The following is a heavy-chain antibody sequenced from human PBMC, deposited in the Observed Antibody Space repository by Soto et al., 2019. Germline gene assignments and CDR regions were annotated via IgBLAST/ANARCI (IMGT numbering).Heavy chain of an antibody. D-gene: IGHD6-19*01. CDR1: GFTFSNCG. V-gene: IGHV3-21*01. CDR2: ISSDSSSI. CDR3: ARDSFHDSSGWYDY. J-gene: IGHJ4*02. Sequence: GGSLRLSCAASGFTFSNCGMNCVRQAPGKGLEWVSSISSDSSSIYYGDSLKGRCTVSRDNAKNSLYLQMNSLRAEDTAVYYCARDSFHDSSGWYDYWGQGTLVTVSS.